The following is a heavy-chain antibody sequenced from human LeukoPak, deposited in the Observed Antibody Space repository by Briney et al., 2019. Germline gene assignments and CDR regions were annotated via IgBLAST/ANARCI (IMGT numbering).Heavy chain of an antibody. CDR2: IYYSGST. Sequence: SETLSLTCTVSGGSISSSSYYWGWIRQPPGKGLEWIGSIYYSGSTNYNPSLKSRVTISVDTSKNQFSLKLSSVTAADTAVYYCARQESGWEFDPWGQGTLVTVSS. CDR1: GGSISSSSYY. D-gene: IGHD6-19*01. V-gene: IGHV4-39*01. CDR3: ARQESGWEFDP. J-gene: IGHJ5*02.